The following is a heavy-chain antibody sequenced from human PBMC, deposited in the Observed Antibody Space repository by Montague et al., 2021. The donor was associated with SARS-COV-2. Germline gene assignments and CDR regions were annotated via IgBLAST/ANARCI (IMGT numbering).Heavy chain of an antibody. CDR2: IYDSRSS. V-gene: IGHV4-39*01. Sequence: SETLSLTCTVYGGSFSSSNYSWVWIRHARGKERDGIVIIYDSRSSYYNPSLKIPISIAVDTSKNQFSLKLSSVTASDTAVYYCARRIYDNLTGYSIPNWFDPWGQGTLVTVSS. CDR1: GGSFSSSNYS. CDR3: ARRIYDNLTGYSIPNWFDP. J-gene: IGHJ5*02. D-gene: IGHD3-9*01.